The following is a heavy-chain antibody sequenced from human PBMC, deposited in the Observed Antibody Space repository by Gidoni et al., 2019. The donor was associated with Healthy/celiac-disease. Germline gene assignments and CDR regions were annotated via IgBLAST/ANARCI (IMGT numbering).Heavy chain of an antibody. Sequence: QVQLVESGGGVVQPGRSLRLSCAASGFTFSSYGMHWVRQAPGKGLEWVAVIWYDGSNKYYADSVKGRFTISRDNSKNTLYLQMNSLRAEDTAVYYCARDGDYGDYEYYFDYWGQGTLVTVSS. J-gene: IGHJ4*02. CDR1: GFTFSSYG. D-gene: IGHD4-17*01. V-gene: IGHV3-33*01. CDR2: IWYDGSNK. CDR3: ARDGDYGDYEYYFDY.